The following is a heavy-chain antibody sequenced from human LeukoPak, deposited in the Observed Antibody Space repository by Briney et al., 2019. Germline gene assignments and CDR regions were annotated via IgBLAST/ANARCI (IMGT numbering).Heavy chain of an antibody. Sequence: WASVKVSCKASGYTFTSYGISWVRQAPGQGLEWMGWINPNSGGTNYAQKFQGRVTMTRDTSISTAYMELSRLRSDDTAVYYCARGYDFWSGYPDYWGQGTLVTVSS. CDR3: ARGYDFWSGYPDY. D-gene: IGHD3-3*01. CDR2: INPNSGGT. J-gene: IGHJ4*02. V-gene: IGHV1-2*02. CDR1: GYTFTSYG.